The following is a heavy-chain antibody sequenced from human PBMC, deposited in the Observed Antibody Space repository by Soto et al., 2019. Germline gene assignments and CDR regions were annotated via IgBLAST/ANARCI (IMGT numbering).Heavy chain of an antibody. V-gene: IGHV4-34*01. D-gene: IGHD3-10*01. CDR2: INHSGST. Sequence: QVQLQQWGAGLLKPSETLSLTCAVYGGSFSGYYWSWIRQPPGKGLEWIGEINHSGSTNYNPSLKSRVTISVDTSKNQFSLKLSSVTAADTAVYYCARVSYYYGSGGHYYYYGMDVWGQGTTVTVSS. J-gene: IGHJ6*02. CDR3: ARVSYYYGSGGHYYYYGMDV. CDR1: GGSFSGYY.